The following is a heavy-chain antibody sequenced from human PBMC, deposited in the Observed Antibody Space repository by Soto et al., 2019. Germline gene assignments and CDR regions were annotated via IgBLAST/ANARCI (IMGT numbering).Heavy chain of an antibody. J-gene: IGHJ6*02. D-gene: IGHD5-18*01. Sequence: PGGSLRLSWAASGFTXSSYAMSWVRQAPGKGLEWVSAISGSGGSTYYADSVKGRFTISRDNSKNTLYLQMNSLRAEDTAVYYCAKDGGYSYGYSPRYYYGMDVWGQGTTVTVSS. V-gene: IGHV3-23*01. CDR1: GFTXSSYA. CDR3: AKDGGYSYGYSPRYYYGMDV. CDR2: ISGSGGST.